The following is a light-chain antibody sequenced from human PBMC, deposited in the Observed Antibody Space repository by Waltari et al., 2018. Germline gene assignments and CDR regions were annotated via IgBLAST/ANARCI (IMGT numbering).Light chain of an antibody. CDR1: QSVSNN. J-gene: IGKJ1*01. Sequence: EIVMTQSPATLSVSPGERATLSCRASQSVSNNLAWYQQKPGQAPRLLIYIASTRATGIPARFSGSGSVTEFTLTISSLQSEDFAVYYCQQYNNWPLAFGQGTKVEIK. CDR2: IAS. V-gene: IGKV3-15*01. CDR3: QQYNNWPLA.